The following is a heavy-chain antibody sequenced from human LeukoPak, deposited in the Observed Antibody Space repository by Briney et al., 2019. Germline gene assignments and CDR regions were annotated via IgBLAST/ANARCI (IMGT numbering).Heavy chain of an antibody. CDR3: AKGVALVPAVADY. V-gene: IGHV3-30*02. Sequence: PGGSLGLSCAASGFTFSNYGMHWARLAPGKGLEWVAYIRFDGSNKYYADSVRGRFTISRDNSKNTVFLQMNSLRPEDTAVYYCAKGVALVPAVADYWGQGTLVTVSS. CDR2: IRFDGSNK. CDR1: GFTFSNYG. D-gene: IGHD2-2*01. J-gene: IGHJ4*02.